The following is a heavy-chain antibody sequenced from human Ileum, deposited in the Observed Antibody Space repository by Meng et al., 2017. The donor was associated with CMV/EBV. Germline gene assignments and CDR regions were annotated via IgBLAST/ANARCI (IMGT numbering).Heavy chain of an antibody. D-gene: IGHD3-3*01. J-gene: IGHJ4*01. V-gene: IGHV3-72*01. CDR3: PRGVFWGGNYCFDS. CDR2: IRNKSKRFIT. CDR1: GLTFSGYF. Sequence: GESLKISCAASGLTFSGYFMDWVRQAPGTGLEWVGRIRNKSKRFITAYAPSVQGRFTNTRDDSNNSQFLQMTGLKTDDTAVYYCPRGVFWGGNYCFDSWGLGTLVTVSS.